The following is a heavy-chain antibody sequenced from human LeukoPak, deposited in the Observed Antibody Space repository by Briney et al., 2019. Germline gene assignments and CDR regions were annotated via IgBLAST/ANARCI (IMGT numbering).Heavy chain of an antibody. CDR2: INHSGST. CDR1: GGSFSGYY. J-gene: IGHJ3*02. CDR3: AREGGYYGSSGYHDAFDI. Sequence: PSETLSLTCAVYGGSFSGYYWSWIRQPPGKGLEWIGEINHSGSTNYNPSLKSRVTISVDTSKNQFSLKLSSVTAADTAVCYCAREGGYYGSSGYHDAFDIWGQGTMVTVSS. V-gene: IGHV4-34*01. D-gene: IGHD3-22*01.